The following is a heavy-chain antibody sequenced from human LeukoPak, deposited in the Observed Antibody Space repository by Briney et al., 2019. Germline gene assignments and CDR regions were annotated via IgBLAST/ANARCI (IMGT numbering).Heavy chain of an antibody. D-gene: IGHD3-22*01. J-gene: IGHJ5*02. CDR2: IIPIFGTA. V-gene: IGHV1-69*05. Sequence: GASVKVSCKPSGGTFSSYAISWVRQAPGQGLEWMGRIIPIFGTANYAQKSQGRVTFTTDESTSTAYMELSSLRSEDTAVYYCARDIDRSSGYYRQRNWFDPWGQGTLVTVS. CDR1: GGTFSSYA. CDR3: ARDIDRSSGYYRQRNWFDP.